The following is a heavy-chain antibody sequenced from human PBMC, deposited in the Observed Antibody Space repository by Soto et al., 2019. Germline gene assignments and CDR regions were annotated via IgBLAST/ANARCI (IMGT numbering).Heavy chain of an antibody. CDR1: GFTFSNYW. J-gene: IGHJ6*02. CDR2: IKQDGSEK. V-gene: IGHV3-7*01. Sequence: GGSLRLSCAASGFTFSNYWMNWVRQAPGKGLEWVANIKQDGSEKYFVDSVKGRFTISRDNAKNSLYLQMNSLRAEDTAVYYCARXLGRTAAGYYYYYAMDVWGQGTTVTVSS. CDR3: ARXLGRTAAGYYYYYAMDV. D-gene: IGHD2-2*01.